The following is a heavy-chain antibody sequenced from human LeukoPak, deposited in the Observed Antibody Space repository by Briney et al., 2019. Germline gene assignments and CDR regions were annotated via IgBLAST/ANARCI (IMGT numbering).Heavy chain of an antibody. CDR1: GFTFSSYG. CDR2: ISGSGGST. D-gene: IGHD1-26*01. V-gene: IGHV3-23*01. J-gene: IGHJ5*02. Sequence: GGSLRLSCAASGFTFSSYGMSWVRQAPGKGLEWVSAISGSGGSTYYADSVKGRFTISRDNSKNTLYLQMNSLRAEDTAVYYCAKWGPRGSYHVRWGGSLARFDPWGQGTLVTVSS. CDR3: AKWGPRGSYHVRWGGSLARFDP.